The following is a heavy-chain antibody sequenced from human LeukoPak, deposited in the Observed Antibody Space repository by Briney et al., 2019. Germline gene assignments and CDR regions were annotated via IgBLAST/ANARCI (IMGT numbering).Heavy chain of an antibody. J-gene: IGHJ5*02. CDR3: ARHTKRVGNWFDP. CDR1: GYSISSGYY. V-gene: IGHV4-38-2*01. D-gene: IGHD1-26*01. CDR2: IYHSGST. Sequence: SETLSLTCAVSGYSISSGYYWGWIRQPPGKGLEWIGSIYHSGSTYYNPSLKSRVTISVGTSKNQFSLKLSSVTAADTAVYYCARHTKRVGNWFDPWGQGTLVTVSS.